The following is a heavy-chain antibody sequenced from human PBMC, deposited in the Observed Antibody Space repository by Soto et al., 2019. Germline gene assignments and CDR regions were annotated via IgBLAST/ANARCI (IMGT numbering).Heavy chain of an antibody. Sequence: QVQLVESGGGVVQPGRSLTLSCAGSGFTLSTYGMHWVRQAPGKGLEWVAVISYDGSSKYYADSVKGPFIISSDTSKTTMDLQMNSLRADATAVYFCAKEVGYTSSFDSWGQGVLVMVSS. CDR3: AKEVGYTSSFDS. V-gene: IGHV3-30*18. CDR2: ISYDGSSK. D-gene: IGHD1-1*01. J-gene: IGHJ4*02. CDR1: GFTLSTYG.